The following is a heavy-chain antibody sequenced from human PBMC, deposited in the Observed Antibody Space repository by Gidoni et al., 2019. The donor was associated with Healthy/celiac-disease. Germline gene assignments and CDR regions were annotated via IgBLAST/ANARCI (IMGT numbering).Heavy chain of an antibody. J-gene: IGHJ3*02. CDR2: INHSGST. CDR1: GGSFSGYY. V-gene: IGHV4-34*01. Sequence: QVQLQPCGAGLLMPSETLSLTCAVHGGSFSGYYWSWIRQPPGKGLEWIGEINHSGSTNYNPSLKSRVTISVDTSRNQFALKLSSVTAADTAVYYCARAGRSSGWYRLPRAAFDIWGQGTMVTVSS. D-gene: IGHD6-19*01. CDR3: ARAGRSSGWYRLPRAAFDI.